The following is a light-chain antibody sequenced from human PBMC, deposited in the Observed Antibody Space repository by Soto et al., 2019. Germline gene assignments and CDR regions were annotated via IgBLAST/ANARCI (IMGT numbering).Light chain of an antibody. CDR3: HQLNSFPIT. V-gene: IGKV1D-12*01. CDR1: QGINSW. CDR2: AAY. J-gene: IGKJ5*01. Sequence: DIQMTQSPSSVSASVGDRVTITCRASQGINSWLAWYQQKPGRAPKLLIYAAYILQSGVPSRFSGSGSGTDFTLTITSLQPEDFATYYCHQLNSFPITFGQGTRLEIK.